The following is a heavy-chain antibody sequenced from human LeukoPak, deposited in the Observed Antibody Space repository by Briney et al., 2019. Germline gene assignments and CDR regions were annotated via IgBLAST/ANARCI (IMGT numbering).Heavy chain of an antibody. J-gene: IGHJ4*02. CDR3: AKTSGYDFWSGYPYQFDY. CDR1: GFTFSSHA. Sequence: GGSLRLSCAASGFTFSSHAMSWVRQAPGKGLEWVSVISGSGGSTNYADSVKGRFTISRDNSKNTLYLQMSSLRAEDTAVYYCAKTSGYDFWSGYPYQFDYWGQGTLVTVSS. V-gene: IGHV3-23*01. D-gene: IGHD3-3*01. CDR2: ISGSGGST.